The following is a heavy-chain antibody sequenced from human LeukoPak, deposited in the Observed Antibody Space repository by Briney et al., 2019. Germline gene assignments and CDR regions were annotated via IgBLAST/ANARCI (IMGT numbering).Heavy chain of an antibody. CDR2: IYYSGYT. Sequence: PSETLSLTCTVSGGSISSGDYYWSWIRQPPGKGLEWIGYIYYSGYTYYNPSLKSRATISVDTSKNQFSLKLSSVTAADTAVYYCARESGYDSAGTYNWFDPWGQGTLVTVSS. J-gene: IGHJ5*02. CDR3: ARESGYDSAGTYNWFDP. CDR1: GGSISSGDYY. V-gene: IGHV4-30-4*01. D-gene: IGHD5-12*01.